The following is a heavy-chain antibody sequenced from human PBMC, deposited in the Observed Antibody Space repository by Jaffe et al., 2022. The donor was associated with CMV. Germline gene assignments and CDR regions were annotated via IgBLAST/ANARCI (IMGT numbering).Heavy chain of an antibody. CDR3: AKDMDKWELSFDY. D-gene: IGHD1-26*01. V-gene: IGHV3-9*01. Sequence: EVQLVESGGGLVQPGRSLRLSCAASGFTFDDYAMHWVRQAPGKGLEWVSGISWNSGSIGYADSVKGRFTISRDNAKNSLYLQMNSLRAEDTALYYCAKDMDKWELSFDYWGQGTLVTVSS. J-gene: IGHJ4*02. CDR1: GFTFDDYA. CDR2: ISWNSGSI.